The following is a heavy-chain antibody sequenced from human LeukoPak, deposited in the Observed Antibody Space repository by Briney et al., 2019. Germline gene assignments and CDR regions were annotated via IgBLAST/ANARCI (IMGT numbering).Heavy chain of an antibody. V-gene: IGHV3-23*01. J-gene: IGHJ4*02. D-gene: IGHD5-12*01. CDR3: AKEGYSGYDFAFLDY. Sequence: PGGPLRLSCAASGFTFSSYAMSWVRQAPGKGLEWVSAISGSGGSTYYADSVKGRFTIFRDNSKNTLYLQMNSLRAEDTAVYYCAKEGYSGYDFAFLDYWGQGTLVTVSS. CDR1: GFTFSSYA. CDR2: ISGSGGST.